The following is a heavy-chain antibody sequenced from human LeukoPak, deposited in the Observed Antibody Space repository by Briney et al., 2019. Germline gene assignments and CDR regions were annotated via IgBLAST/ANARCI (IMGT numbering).Heavy chain of an antibody. D-gene: IGHD3-10*01. CDR1: GYTFSSYG. V-gene: IGHV1-18*04. Sequence: ASVTVSCTASGYTFSSYGCSWVRQAPGKGLEWMGRINDYNGNTYYAPKVQGRVTMTTDTSTNTAYMELRSLTSDDTAVYYCARAYYGSGSYLPTLGYWGQGTLVAVSS. CDR2: INDYNGNT. J-gene: IGHJ4*02. CDR3: ARAYYGSGSYLPTLGY.